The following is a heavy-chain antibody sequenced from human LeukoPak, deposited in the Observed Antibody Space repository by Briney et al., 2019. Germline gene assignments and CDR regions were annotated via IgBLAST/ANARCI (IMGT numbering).Heavy chain of an antibody. CDR2: IGGSGGTT. V-gene: IGHV3-23*01. CDR3: ARYRDYYGSGSGYYGMDV. CDR1: GSAFSSYV. J-gene: IGHJ6*02. D-gene: IGHD3-10*01. Sequence: QPGGSLRLSCAASGSAFSSYVMSWVRQAPGKGLAWVSGIGGSGGTTYYADSVKGRFTISRDNSKNTLYLQMNSLRAEDTAVYYCARYRDYYGSGSGYYGMDVWGQGTTVTVSS.